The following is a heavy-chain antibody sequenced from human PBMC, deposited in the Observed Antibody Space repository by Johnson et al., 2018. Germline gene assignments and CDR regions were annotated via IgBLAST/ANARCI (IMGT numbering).Heavy chain of an antibody. J-gene: IGHJ3*02. V-gene: IGHV3-74*01. CDR3: ARGPLVVTDDDAFDI. D-gene: IGHD2-21*02. Sequence: RQAPGKGLVWVSRINSDGSSTSYADSVKGRSTISRDNAKNTLYLQMNSLRAEDTAVYYCARGPLVVTDDDAFDIWGQGTMVTVSS. CDR2: INSDGSST.